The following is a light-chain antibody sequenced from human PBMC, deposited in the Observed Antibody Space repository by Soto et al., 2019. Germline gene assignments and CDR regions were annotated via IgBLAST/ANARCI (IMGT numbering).Light chain of an antibody. CDR2: LAS. CDR3: QQYNNWPPVT. J-gene: IGKJ5*01. Sequence: EIVMTQSPGTLSVSPVEGATISCRASQSVSSNLAWYQQKPGQAPRLLIYLASTRATGIPARFSGSGSGTEFTLTISSLQSEDFAVYYCQQYNNWPPVTFGQGTLLEIK. CDR1: QSVSSN. V-gene: IGKV3D-15*01.